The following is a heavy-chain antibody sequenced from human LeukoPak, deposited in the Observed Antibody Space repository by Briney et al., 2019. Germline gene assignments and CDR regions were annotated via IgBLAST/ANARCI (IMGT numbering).Heavy chain of an antibody. Sequence: PGGSLRLSCAASGFTFSNYGMHWVRQAPGKGLEWMAVISSDGSNKYYTDSVKGRFTISRDNSKNTLYLQMNSLRAEDTAVYYCAKDRTAGYDGLVDYWGQGTLVTVSS. CDR2: ISSDGSNK. V-gene: IGHV3-30*18. D-gene: IGHD5-12*01. CDR1: GFTFSNYG. CDR3: AKDRTAGYDGLVDY. J-gene: IGHJ4*02.